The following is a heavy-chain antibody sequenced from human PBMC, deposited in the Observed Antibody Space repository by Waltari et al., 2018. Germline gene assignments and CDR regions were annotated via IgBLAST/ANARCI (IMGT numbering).Heavy chain of an antibody. J-gene: IGHJ6*02. V-gene: IGHV1-69*01. Sequence: QVKLVQSGAEVKKPGSSVKVSCKASGGTFSSYAISWVRQAPGQGLEWMGGIIPIFGTANYAQKFQGRGTITADESTSTAYMELSSLRSEDTAVYYCARGRSGYYSYYYYYGMDVWGQGTTVTVSS. D-gene: IGHD3-22*01. CDR2: IIPIFGTA. CDR3: ARGRSGYYSYYYYYGMDV. CDR1: GGTFSSYA.